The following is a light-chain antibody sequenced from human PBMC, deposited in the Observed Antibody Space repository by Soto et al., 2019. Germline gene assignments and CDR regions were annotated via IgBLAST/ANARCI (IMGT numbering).Light chain of an antibody. V-gene: IGKV1-27*01. CDR3: QKYDNAPLT. Sequence: DIQMTQAPSSLSASVGDRVTITCRARQDISTYLACYQQKPGKVPKLLISAAYTLQSGVPPRFSGSGSGTDFTLTINSLQPEDVATYYCQKYDNAPLTFGGGTKVEIK. CDR2: AAY. CDR1: QDISTY. J-gene: IGKJ4*01.